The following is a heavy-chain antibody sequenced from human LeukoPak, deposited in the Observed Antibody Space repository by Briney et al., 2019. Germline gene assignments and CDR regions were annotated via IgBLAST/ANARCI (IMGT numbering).Heavy chain of an antibody. V-gene: IGHV3-23*01. J-gene: IGHJ4*02. D-gene: IGHD1-26*01. CDR2: ISASGGNS. CDR1: GLTFSDSA. CDR3: ARDIELSC. Sequence: GGSLRLSCEASGLTFSDSAMSWVRQASGRGLEWVSLISASGGNSYYADSVKGRFTVSRDSSKNTLHLQMNSLRAEDTAVYYCARDIELSCWGQGTLVTVSS.